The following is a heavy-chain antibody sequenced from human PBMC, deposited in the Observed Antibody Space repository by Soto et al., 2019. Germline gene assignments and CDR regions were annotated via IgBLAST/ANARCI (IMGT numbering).Heavy chain of an antibody. V-gene: IGHV4-59*01. J-gene: IGHJ4*02. D-gene: IGHD4-17*01. CDR1: GGSISHYY. CDR2: IYYSGTT. Sequence: PSETRSLTCTVSGGSISHYYWSWIRQPPGKGLEWIGYIYYSGTTNYNPSLKSRVTISVDTSKNQFSLNLRSVTAADTALFYCARTPPYGGNSGYFDYWGQGALVTVSS. CDR3: ARTPPYGGNSGYFDY.